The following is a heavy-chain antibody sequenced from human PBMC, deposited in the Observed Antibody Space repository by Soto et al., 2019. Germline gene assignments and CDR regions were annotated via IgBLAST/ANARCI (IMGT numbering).Heavy chain of an antibody. Sequence: GSLRLSCAVSGFTVSSNYMSWVRQAPGKGLEWVSVIYTGGTTYYADSVKGRFTISRDNSKNTLYLQMNSLTAEDTAVYYCAREGVTATADYWGQGALVTVSS. V-gene: IGHV3-53*01. J-gene: IGHJ4*02. CDR1: GFTVSSNY. CDR2: IYTGGTT. D-gene: IGHD2-21*02. CDR3: AREGVTATADY.